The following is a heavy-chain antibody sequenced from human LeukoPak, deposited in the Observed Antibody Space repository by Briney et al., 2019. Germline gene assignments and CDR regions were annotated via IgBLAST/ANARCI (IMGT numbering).Heavy chain of an antibody. CDR1: GFSFSNYA. D-gene: IGHD3-10*01. CDR3: AKDDGELYFDY. Sequence: GGSLRLSCAGSGFSFSNYAMSWVRQARGKGLEWVSGISGSGETIYYADSVKGRFTISRDNSKKTVYLQMNSLTAEDTAVYYCAKDDGELYFDYWGQGTLVTVSS. CDR2: ISGSGETI. V-gene: IGHV3-23*01. J-gene: IGHJ4*02.